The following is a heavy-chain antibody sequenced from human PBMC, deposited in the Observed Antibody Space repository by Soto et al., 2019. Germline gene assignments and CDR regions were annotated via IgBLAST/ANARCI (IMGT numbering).Heavy chain of an antibody. CDR2: IGGSGFTT. D-gene: IGHD6-6*01. V-gene: IGHV3-23*01. CDR3: SNAPRPTLNFFYYIDV. Sequence: EVQLLESGGGLVQPGGSLRLSCVVSGFTFGSYAMSWVRQAPEKGPEWVASIGGSGFTTYYADSVKGRFTISRDKSNSTLFLQINHLRALDTGVYYCSNAPRPTLNFFYYIDVWGRGTPVTVSS. CDR1: GFTFGSYA. J-gene: IGHJ6*03.